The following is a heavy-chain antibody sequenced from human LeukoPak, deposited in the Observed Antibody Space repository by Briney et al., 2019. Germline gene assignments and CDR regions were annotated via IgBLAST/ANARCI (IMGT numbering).Heavy chain of an antibody. D-gene: IGHD4-17*01. V-gene: IGHV4-59*08. Sequence: SETLSLTCTVSGGSISSYYWSWIRQPPGKGLEWIGYIYYSGGTNYNPSLKSRVTISVDTSKNQFSLKLSSVTAADTAVYYCATHYGDYYYYYMDVWGKGTTVTVSS. CDR2: IYYSGGT. CDR1: GGSISSYY. CDR3: ATHYGDYYYYYMDV. J-gene: IGHJ6*03.